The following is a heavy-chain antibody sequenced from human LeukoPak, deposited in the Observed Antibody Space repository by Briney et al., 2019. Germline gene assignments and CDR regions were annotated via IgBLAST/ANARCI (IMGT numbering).Heavy chain of an antibody. J-gene: IGHJ4*02. CDR1: GFTFSTYA. CDR3: ARDIRYSSSWRFDY. D-gene: IGHD6-13*01. Sequence: PGGSLRVSCVASGFTFSTYAMHWVRQAPGKGLEWVTVISYDGSKKYYADSVKGRFTISRDNSKNTLYLQVNSLRAEDTAVYYSARDIRYSSSWRFDYWGQGTLVTVSS. CDR2: ISYDGSKK. V-gene: IGHV3-30-3*01.